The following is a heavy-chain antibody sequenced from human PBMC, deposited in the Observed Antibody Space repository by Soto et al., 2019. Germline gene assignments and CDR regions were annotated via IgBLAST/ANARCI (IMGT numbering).Heavy chain of an antibody. J-gene: IGHJ5*02. D-gene: IGHD3-16*02. CDR1: GGTFSSYA. V-gene: IGHV1-69*12. Sequence: QVQLVQSGAEVKKPGSSVKVSCKASGGTFSSYAISWVRQAPGQGLEWMGGIIPIFGTANYAQKFQGRVTITADESTSTAYMELSSVRSEDTAVYYCARYMITFGGVIVKGKGWFDPWGQGTLVTVSS. CDR2: IIPIFGTA. CDR3: ARYMITFGGVIVKGKGWFDP.